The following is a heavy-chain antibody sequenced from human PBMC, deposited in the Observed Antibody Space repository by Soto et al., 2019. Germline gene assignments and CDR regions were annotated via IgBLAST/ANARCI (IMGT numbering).Heavy chain of an antibody. Sequence: GGSLRLSCAASGFTFSDHFMDWVRQAPGKGLEWVGRSRNKANSYSTEYAASVKGRFTISRDDSQNSLYLQMNSLKTEDTAVYYCARARTSSSWALVWGQGTLVTVSS. CDR2: SRNKANSYST. V-gene: IGHV3-72*01. CDR3: ARARTSSSWALV. D-gene: IGHD6-13*01. CDR1: GFTFSDHF. J-gene: IGHJ4*02.